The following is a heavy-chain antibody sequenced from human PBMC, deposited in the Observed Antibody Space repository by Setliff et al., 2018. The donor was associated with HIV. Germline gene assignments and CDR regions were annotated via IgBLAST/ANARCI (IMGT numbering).Heavy chain of an antibody. CDR2: ITGSSSYT. J-gene: IGHJ4*02. CDR1: GDSISSGGSY. Sequence: LSLTCTVTGDSISSGGSYWSWIRQAPGKGLEWVSYITGSSSYTNYADSVKGRFTISRDNAKNSLYLQMNSLRAEDTAVYYCARVMIGYSGYDAFDYWGQGTLVTVSS. V-gene: IGHV3-11*05. CDR3: ARVMIGYSGYDAFDY. D-gene: IGHD5-12*01.